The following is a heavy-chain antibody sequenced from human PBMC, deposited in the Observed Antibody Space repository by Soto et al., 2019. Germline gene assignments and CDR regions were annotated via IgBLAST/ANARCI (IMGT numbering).Heavy chain of an antibody. J-gene: IGHJ4*02. CDR3: ERRYCSGGSCQTIDY. D-gene: IGHD2-15*01. Sequence: NPSGTLSLTCAVCGGSFSDYYWSWIRQAPGKGLEWIGEINHSGSTSYNPSLKSRVTILADTSKNQFSLKLRSMSAADTAVYFCERRYCSGGSCQTIDYWGQGTLVTVSS. CDR1: GGSFSDYY. V-gene: IGHV4-34*01. CDR2: INHSGST.